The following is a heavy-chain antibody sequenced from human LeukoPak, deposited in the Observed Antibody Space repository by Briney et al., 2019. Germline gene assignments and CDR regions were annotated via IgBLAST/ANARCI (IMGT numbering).Heavy chain of an antibody. CDR3: ATTSPHPYYDFWSGYYRFDY. CDR1: GYTLTELS. V-gene: IGHV1-24*01. Sequence: ASVKVSCKVSGYTLTELSMHWVRQAPGKGLEWMGGFDPEDGETTYAQKFQGRVTMTEDTSTDTAYMELSSLRSEDTAVYYCATTSPHPYYDFWSGYYRFDYWGQGTLVTVSS. D-gene: IGHD3-3*01. CDR2: FDPEDGET. J-gene: IGHJ4*02.